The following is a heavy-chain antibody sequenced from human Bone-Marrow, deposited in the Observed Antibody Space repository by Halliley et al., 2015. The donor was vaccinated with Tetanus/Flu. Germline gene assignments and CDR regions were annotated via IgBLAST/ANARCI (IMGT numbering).Heavy chain of an antibody. D-gene: IGHD4-4*01. CDR3: AKRPPRENSNYFDY. J-gene: IGHJ4*02. CDR2: ISEYGPKT. Sequence: SGISEYGPKTYYADSVKDRFTISRDNSRSPLYLQMNSLRDEDTALYYCAKRPPRENSNYFDYWGQGTQVTVPS. V-gene: IGHV3-23*01.